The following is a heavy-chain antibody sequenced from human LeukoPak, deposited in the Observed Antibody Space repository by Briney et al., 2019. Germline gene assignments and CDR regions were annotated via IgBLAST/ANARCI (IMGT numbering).Heavy chain of an antibody. D-gene: IGHD2-15*01. V-gene: IGHV4-39*01. Sequence: SETLSLTCTVSGGSISSSSHYWGWIRQPPGKGLEWIATIYYSGSTYGSTYYNPSLKSRVTVSLDTSKNQFSLTVTSVTAADTAVYYCARRYCSGGHCYYFDSWGQGTLVTVSS. CDR3: ARRYCSGGHCYYFDS. J-gene: IGHJ4*02. CDR2: IYYSGSTYGST. CDR1: GGSISSSSHY.